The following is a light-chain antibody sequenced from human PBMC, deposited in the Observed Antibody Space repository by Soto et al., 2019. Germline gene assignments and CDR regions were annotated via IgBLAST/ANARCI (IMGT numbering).Light chain of an antibody. CDR1: LTMTNH. Sequence: EIVMTQSPATLSVSPGESVTLSCRSSLTMTNHIARYQHKAGQAPRHLIVGASSRATGVPGRFSGSGFGTEFTLSISSLQSEDFALYYCQQYNERPPWTFGQGTTGEMK. CDR2: GAS. J-gene: IGKJ1*01. V-gene: IGKV3-15*01. CDR3: QQYNERPPWT.